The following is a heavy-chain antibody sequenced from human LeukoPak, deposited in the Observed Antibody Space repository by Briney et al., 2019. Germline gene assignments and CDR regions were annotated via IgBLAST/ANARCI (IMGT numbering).Heavy chain of an antibody. D-gene: IGHD3-3*01. CDR1: GFTFSSYA. CDR3: ARPASYDFWSGYYTYFDY. J-gene: IGHJ4*02. CDR2: ISYDGSNK. V-gene: IGHV3-30*04. Sequence: PGGSLRLSRAASGFTFSSYAMHWVRQAPGKGLEWGAVISYDGSNKYYADSVKGRFTISRDNSKNTLYLQMNSLRAEDTAVYYCARPASYDFWSGYYTYFDYWGQGTLVTVSS.